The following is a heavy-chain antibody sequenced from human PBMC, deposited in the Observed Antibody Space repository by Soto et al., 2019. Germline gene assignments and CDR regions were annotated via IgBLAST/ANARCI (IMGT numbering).Heavy chain of an antibody. CDR3: AHRREKISSGWYYFDY. J-gene: IGHJ4*02. CDR1: GFSLSTSGVG. Sequence: SGPTLVNPTQTLTLTCTFSGFSLSTSGVGVGWIRQPPGKALEWLALIYWDDDKRYSPSLKSRLTITKDTSKNQVVLTMTNMDPVDTATYYCAHRREKISSGWYYFDYWGQGTLVTVSS. V-gene: IGHV2-5*02. D-gene: IGHD6-19*01. CDR2: IYWDDDK.